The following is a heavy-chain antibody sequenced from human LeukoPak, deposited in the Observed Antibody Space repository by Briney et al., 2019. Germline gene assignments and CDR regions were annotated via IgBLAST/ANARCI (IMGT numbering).Heavy chain of an antibody. D-gene: IGHD3-3*01. J-gene: IGHJ4*02. CDR2: INHSGST. V-gene: IGHV4-34*01. CDR3: ARGQVDFWSGYHDY. Sequence: SETLSLTCAVYGGSFSGYYWSWIRQPPGKGLEWIGEINHSGSTNYNPSLKSRVTISVDPSKNQFSLKLSSVTAADTAVYYCARGQVDFWSGYHDYWGQGTLVTVSS. CDR1: GGSFSGYY.